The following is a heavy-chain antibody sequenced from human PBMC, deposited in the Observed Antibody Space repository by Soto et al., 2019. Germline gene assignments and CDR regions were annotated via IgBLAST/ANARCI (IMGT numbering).Heavy chain of an antibody. V-gene: IGHV4-39*01. CDR2: IYYNGST. J-gene: IGHJ4*02. D-gene: IGHD3-22*01. CDR3: ARTTYYYDSSGYPPTYYFDY. CDR1: GGSISSSSYY. Sequence: SETLSLTCTVSGGSISSSSYYWGWIRQPPGKGLEWIGSIYYNGSTYYNPSLKSRVTISVDTSKNQFSLKLSSVTAADTAVYYCARTTYYYDSSGYPPTYYFDYWGQGTLVTVSS.